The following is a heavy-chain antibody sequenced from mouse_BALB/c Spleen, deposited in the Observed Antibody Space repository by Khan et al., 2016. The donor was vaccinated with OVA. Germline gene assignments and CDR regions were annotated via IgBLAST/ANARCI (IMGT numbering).Heavy chain of an antibody. CDR2: IDPFSGGT. Sequence: VQLQQSGPELMKPGASVKISCKASGYSFTSYYIHWVMQSHGTSLEWIGYIDPFSGGTTYNQKFKGKATLTVDTSSSTAYIHLSNLTSEDSAVYYCTRHGYVAWFTYWGQGTLVTVSA. V-gene: IGHV1S135*01. CDR1: GYSFTSYY. CDR3: TRHGYVAWFTY. D-gene: IGHD2-2*01. J-gene: IGHJ3*01.